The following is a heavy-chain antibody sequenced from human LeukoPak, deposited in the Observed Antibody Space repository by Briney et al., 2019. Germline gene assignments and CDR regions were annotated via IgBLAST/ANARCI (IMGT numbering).Heavy chain of an antibody. CDR1: GGSISSYY. Sequence: SETLSLTCTVSGGSISSYYWSWIRQPPGKGLEWIGYIYYSGSTNYNPSLKSRVTISVDTSKNQFSLKLCSVTAADTAVYYCARDAGSSSSYYYYMDVWGKGTTVTVSS. V-gene: IGHV4-59*01. D-gene: IGHD6-6*01. J-gene: IGHJ6*03. CDR2: IYYSGST. CDR3: ARDAGSSSSYYYYMDV.